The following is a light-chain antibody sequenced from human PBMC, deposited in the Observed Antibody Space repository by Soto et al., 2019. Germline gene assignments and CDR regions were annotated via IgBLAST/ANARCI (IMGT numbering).Light chain of an antibody. J-gene: IGKJ1*01. V-gene: IGKV1-6*01. Sequence: QVSLSLASLAASKGDRVTITCLASQDIAIYLAWDQQKPGEAPKLLIYAASTLYGGVPSRFSGSGSGTDFTLTISSLQPEDFTTYYCLQDSNYPWTFGQGTKVDI. CDR2: AAS. CDR1: QDIAIY. CDR3: LQDSNYPWT.